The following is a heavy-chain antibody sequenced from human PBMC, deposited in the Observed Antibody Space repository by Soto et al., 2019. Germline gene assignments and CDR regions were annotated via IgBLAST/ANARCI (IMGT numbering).Heavy chain of an antibody. CDR1: GYTFTSYG. J-gene: IGHJ4*02. Sequence: QVHLVQSGAEVKKPGASVKVSCKASGYTFTSYGITWVRQAPGQGLEGMGWISAHNGNTDYAQKLQGRVSVTRDTSTSTAYMELRSLIAAATAVYYCARGRYGDYWGQGALVTVSS. CDR3: ARGRYGDY. V-gene: IGHV1-18*01. D-gene: IGHD1-1*01. CDR2: ISAHNGNT.